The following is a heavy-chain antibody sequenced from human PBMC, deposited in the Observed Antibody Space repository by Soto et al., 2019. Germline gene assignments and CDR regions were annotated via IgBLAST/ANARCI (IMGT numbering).Heavy chain of an antibody. V-gene: IGHV1-69*12. Sequence: QVQLVQPGAEVTKPGSSVKISCKASGGTFSSYAISWVRQAPGQGLEWMGGIIPIFGTANYAQKFQGRVTITADESTSTAYMERSSLRTEDTAVYYCARGWIQLWQHYSGVLDYWGQGTLVAVSS. CDR3: ARGWIQLWQHYSGVLDY. D-gene: IGHD5-18*01. CDR2: IIPIFGTA. CDR1: GGTFSSYA. J-gene: IGHJ4*02.